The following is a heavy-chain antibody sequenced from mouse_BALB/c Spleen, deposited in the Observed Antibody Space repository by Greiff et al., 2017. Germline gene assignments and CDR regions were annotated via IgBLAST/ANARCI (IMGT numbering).Heavy chain of an antibody. CDR2: IYPGVGDT. D-gene: IGHD1-1*01. CDR1: GYAFSSSW. V-gene: IGHV1-80*01. CDR3: ARMVTTVVATNYYAMDY. Sequence: QVQLQQSGAELVRPGSSVKISCKASGYAFSSSWMNWVKQRPGQGLEWIGQIYPGVGDTNYNGTFKGKATLTADKSAITAYMQLSSLKSEDSAVYFCARMVTTVVATNYYAMDYWGQGTSVTVSS. J-gene: IGHJ4*01.